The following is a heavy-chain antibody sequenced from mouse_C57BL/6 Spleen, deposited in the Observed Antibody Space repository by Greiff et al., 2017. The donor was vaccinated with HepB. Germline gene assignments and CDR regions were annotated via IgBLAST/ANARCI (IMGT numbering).Heavy chain of an antibody. CDR2: INPSSGYT. D-gene: IGHD1-1*01. CDR1: GYTFTSYT. V-gene: IGHV1-4*01. J-gene: IGHJ3*01. Sequence: VQLQQSGAELARPGASVKMSCKASGYTFTSYTMHWVKQRPGQGLEWIGYINPSSGYTKYNQKFKDKATLTADKSSSTAYMQLSSLTSEDSAVYYCAKEEDLLRTPCAYWGQGTLVTVSA. CDR3: AKEEDLLRTPCAY.